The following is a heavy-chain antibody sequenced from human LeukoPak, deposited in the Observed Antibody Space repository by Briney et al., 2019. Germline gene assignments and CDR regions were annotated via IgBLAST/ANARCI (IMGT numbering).Heavy chain of an antibody. CDR2: INPNSGGT. D-gene: IGHD6-19*01. CDR1: GYTFTGYY. Sequence: ASVKVSCKASGYTFTGYYMHWVRQAPGQGLEWMGRINPNSGGTNYAQKFQGRVTMTRDTSVSTAYMELSRLRSDDTAVYYCARSIRAVAYNFDYWGQGTLVTVSS. J-gene: IGHJ4*02. V-gene: IGHV1-2*06. CDR3: ARSIRAVAYNFDY.